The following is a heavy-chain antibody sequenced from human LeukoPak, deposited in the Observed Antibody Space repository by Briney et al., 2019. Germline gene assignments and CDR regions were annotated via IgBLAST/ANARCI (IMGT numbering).Heavy chain of an antibody. V-gene: IGHV5-51*01. J-gene: IGHJ4*02. CDR2: IYPGDSDT. CDR3: ARGGLNWNDGDFDY. CDR1: GYSFTSYW. Sequence: GESLKISCKGSGYSFTSYWIGWVRQMPGKGLEWMGIIYPGDSDTRYSPSFQGQVTISADQSISTGFLQWSSLKASDTALYYCARGGLNWNDGDFDYWGQGTRVTVSS. D-gene: IGHD1-20*01.